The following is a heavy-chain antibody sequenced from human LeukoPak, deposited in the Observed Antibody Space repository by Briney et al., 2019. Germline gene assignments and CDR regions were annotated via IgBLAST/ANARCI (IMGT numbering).Heavy chain of an antibody. J-gene: IGHJ4*02. CDR3: AKARYSSGWPFDY. CDR1: GFTFSSYG. Sequence: GGSLRLSCAASGFTFSSYGMHWVRQAPGKGLEWVAVIWYDGSNKYYADSVKGRFTISRDNSKNTLYLQMNSLRAEDTAVYYCAKARYSSGWPFDYWGQGTLVTVSS. CDR2: IWYDGSNK. V-gene: IGHV3-33*06. D-gene: IGHD6-19*01.